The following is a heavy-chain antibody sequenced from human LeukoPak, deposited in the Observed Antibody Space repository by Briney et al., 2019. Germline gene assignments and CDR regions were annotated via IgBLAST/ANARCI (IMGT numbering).Heavy chain of an antibody. D-gene: IGHD3-10*01. Sequence: GESLKISCKGSGYSFSSYWIAWVRQMPGKGLEWMGIIFPGDSDPKYSPSFQGQVTISADESISTAYLQWSSLKASDTAIYYCAREFGSGSYYNLGYWGQGTLVTVSS. J-gene: IGHJ4*02. CDR3: AREFGSGSYYNLGY. CDR2: IFPGDSDP. CDR1: GYSFSSYW. V-gene: IGHV5-51*01.